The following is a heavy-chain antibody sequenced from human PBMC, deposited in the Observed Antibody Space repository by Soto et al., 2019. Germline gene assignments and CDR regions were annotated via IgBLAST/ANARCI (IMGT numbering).Heavy chain of an antibody. J-gene: IGHJ4*01. Sequence: PSETLSLTCGVYGGSLIGYYWSWIRQPPGKGLEWIGEINHSGSTNYNPSLKSRVTISVDTSKNQFSLKLSSVTAADTAVYYCASRLDYWGHGTLVTVSS. V-gene: IGHV4-34*01. CDR2: INHSGST. CDR3: ASRLDY. CDR1: GGSLIGYY.